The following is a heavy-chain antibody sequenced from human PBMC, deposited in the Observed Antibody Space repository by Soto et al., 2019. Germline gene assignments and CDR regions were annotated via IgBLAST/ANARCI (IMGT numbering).Heavy chain of an antibody. CDR3: ASLPRTTTSGSGTDF. V-gene: IGHV4-39*01. CDR2: IYYSGRT. J-gene: IGHJ4*02. CDR1: GGSLSGDY. D-gene: IGHD3-10*01. Sequence: PSETLSLTCTVSGGSLSGDYWGWIRQPPGKGLEWIATIYYSGRTLYNPSLESRVTIYVDTSRDQFSLKLTSVTAADTAVYYCASLPRTTTSGSGTDFWGQGTLVTVSS.